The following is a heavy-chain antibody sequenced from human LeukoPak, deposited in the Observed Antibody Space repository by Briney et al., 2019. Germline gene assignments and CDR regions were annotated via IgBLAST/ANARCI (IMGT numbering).Heavy chain of an antibody. Sequence: GGSLRLSCAASGFTFSSYGMHWVRQAPGKGLEGVAVISYDGSNKYYADSVKGRFTISRDNSKNTLYLQMNSLRAEDTAVYYCAKDWSRVPAAADDYWGQGTLVTVSS. V-gene: IGHV3-30*18. J-gene: IGHJ4*02. CDR2: ISYDGSNK. CDR1: GFTFSSYG. CDR3: AKDWSRVPAAADDY. D-gene: IGHD2-2*01.